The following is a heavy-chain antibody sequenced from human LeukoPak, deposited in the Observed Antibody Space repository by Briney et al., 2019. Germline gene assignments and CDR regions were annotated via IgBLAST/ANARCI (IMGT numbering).Heavy chain of an antibody. CDR3: ARDWACSSSSYYFDY. D-gene: IGHD6-13*01. Sequence: SETLSLTCTVSGGSISSYYWNWIRQPPGKGLEWIGYIYYSGSTSYNPSLKSRVTISVDTSKNQFSLKLSSVTAADTAVYYCARDWACSSSSYYFDYWGRGTLVTVSS. V-gene: IGHV4-59*01. CDR1: GGSISSYY. J-gene: IGHJ4*02. CDR2: IYYSGST.